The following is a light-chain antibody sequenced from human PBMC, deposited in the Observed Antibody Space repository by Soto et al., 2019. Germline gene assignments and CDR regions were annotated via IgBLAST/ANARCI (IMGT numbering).Light chain of an antibody. J-gene: IGKJ1*01. CDR2: DAS. V-gene: IGKV3-11*01. CDR1: QSVGSY. CDR3: QQRSNWPPWT. Sequence: EIVLTQSPATLSLSPGERATLSCRASQSVGSYLAWYQQKPGQAPRLLIYDASNRATGIPARFSGSGSRTDFTLTISSLEPEDFAVYYCQQRSNWPPWTFGQGTKVDIK.